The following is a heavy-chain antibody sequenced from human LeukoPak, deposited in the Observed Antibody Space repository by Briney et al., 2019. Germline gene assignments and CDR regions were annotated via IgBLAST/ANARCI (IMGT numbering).Heavy chain of an antibody. Sequence: ASVKVSYKASGYTFTGYYMHWVRQAPGQGLEWMGWINPNSGGTNYAQKFQGRVTMTRDTSISTAYMELSRLRSDDTAVYYCARDLGPGYCTNGVCYRGYYYGMDVWGQGTTVTVSS. CDR1: GYTFTGYY. D-gene: IGHD2-8*01. J-gene: IGHJ6*02. CDR2: INPNSGGT. CDR3: ARDLGPGYCTNGVCYRGYYYGMDV. V-gene: IGHV1-2*02.